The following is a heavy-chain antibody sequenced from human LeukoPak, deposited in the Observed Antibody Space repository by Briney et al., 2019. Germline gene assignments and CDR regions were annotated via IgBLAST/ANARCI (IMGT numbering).Heavy chain of an antibody. D-gene: IGHD3-10*01. CDR2: IYYSGST. CDR3: ARERAMVRGTFDP. Sequence: SETLSLTCTVSGGSISSSSYYWGWIRQPPGKGLEWIGSIYYSGSTYYNPSLKSRVTISVDTSKNQFSLKLSSVTAADTAVYYCARERAMVRGTFDPWGQGTLVTVSS. V-gene: IGHV4-39*07. CDR1: GGSISSSSYY. J-gene: IGHJ5*02.